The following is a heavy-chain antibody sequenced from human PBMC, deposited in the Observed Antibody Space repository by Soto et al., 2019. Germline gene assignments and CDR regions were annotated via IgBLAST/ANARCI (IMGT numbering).Heavy chain of an antibody. CDR1: GGSFSGYY. CDR2: INHSGST. CDR3: ARGLVLEEMATIVRLEY. V-gene: IGHV4-34*01. J-gene: IGHJ4*02. D-gene: IGHD5-12*01. Sequence: SETLSLTCAVYGGSFSGYYWSWIRQPPGKGLEWIGEINHSGSTNYNPSLKSRVTISVDTSKNQFSLKLSSVTAADTAVYYCARGLVLEEMATIVRLEYWGQGTLVTVSS.